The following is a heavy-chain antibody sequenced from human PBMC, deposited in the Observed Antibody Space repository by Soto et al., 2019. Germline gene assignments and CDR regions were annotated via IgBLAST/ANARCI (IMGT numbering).Heavy chain of an antibody. CDR2: ISGSSGYT. Sequence: GGSLRLSCAASGFTFSSYAMSWVRQAPGKGLEWGSGISGSSGYTYYAASVKGRFTISRDNPKNTLYLQMNNLRAEDTAIYYCAKASRGYCSGGSCYYFDYWGQGTLVTVSS. D-gene: IGHD2-15*01. J-gene: IGHJ4*02. CDR1: GFTFSSYA. CDR3: AKASRGYCSGGSCYYFDY. V-gene: IGHV3-23*01.